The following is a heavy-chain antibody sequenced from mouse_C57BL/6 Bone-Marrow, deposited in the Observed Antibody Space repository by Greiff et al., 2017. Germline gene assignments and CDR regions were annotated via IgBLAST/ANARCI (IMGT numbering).Heavy chain of an antibody. CDR1: GFNIKDDY. D-gene: IGHD1-1*01. J-gene: IGHJ2*01. Sequence: VQLQQSGAELVRPGASVKLSCTASGFNIKDDYMHWVKQRPEQGLEWIGWIDPENGDTEYASKFQGKATITVDTSSNTAYLQLSSLTSEDTAVYYCTSTTVVATPYYFDYWGQGTTLTVSS. CDR3: TSTTVVATPYYFDY. CDR2: IDPENGDT. V-gene: IGHV14-4*01.